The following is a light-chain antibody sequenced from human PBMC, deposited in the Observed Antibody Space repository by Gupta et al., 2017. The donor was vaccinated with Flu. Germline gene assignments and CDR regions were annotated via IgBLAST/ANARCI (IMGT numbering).Light chain of an antibody. CDR1: QSVRRY. CDR3: QQRSNRPPYT. CDR2: DAS. Sequence: ATLSLSPGERATLSCRASQSVRRYLAWYQQKPGQAPRLLIYDASNRDTGIPARFSGSGSGKDVTLTISSREHEDFAGYYCQQRSNRPPYTFGQGTXLQIK. V-gene: IGKV3-11*01. J-gene: IGKJ2*01.